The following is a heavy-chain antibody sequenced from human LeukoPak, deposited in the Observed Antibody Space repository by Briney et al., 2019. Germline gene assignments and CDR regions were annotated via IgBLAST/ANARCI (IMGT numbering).Heavy chain of an antibody. CDR2: IYNGVST. CDR1: GASMNDYY. Sequence: TSSETLSLTCTVSGASMNDYYWSWIRHSPGKGLEWIGYIYNGVSTNYKPSLKSRVAMFLDTSKNQFSLNLYSVTAADTAVYYCSGCPPRRHDGFNYHTYYGFDVWGQGTTVIVSS. CDR3: SGCPPRRHDGFNYHTYYGFDV. J-gene: IGHJ6*02. V-gene: IGHV4-59*01. D-gene: IGHD5-24*01.